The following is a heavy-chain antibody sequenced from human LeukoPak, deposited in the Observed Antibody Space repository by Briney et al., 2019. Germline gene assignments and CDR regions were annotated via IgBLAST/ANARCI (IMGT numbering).Heavy chain of an antibody. Sequence: SETLSLTCTVSGDSISNYYLSWIRQPPGKGLEWIGYIYYNVNTNYNPSLKSRVTISVDKSKNQFSLELSSVTAADTAVYYCARAGISVAGTWFDPWGQGTLVTVSS. D-gene: IGHD6-19*01. J-gene: IGHJ5*02. CDR2: IYYNVNT. V-gene: IGHV4-59*12. CDR3: ARAGISVAGTWFDP. CDR1: GDSISNYY.